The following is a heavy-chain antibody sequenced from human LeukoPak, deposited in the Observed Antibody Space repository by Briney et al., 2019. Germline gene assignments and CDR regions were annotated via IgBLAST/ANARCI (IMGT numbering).Heavy chain of an antibody. CDR3: TKSGSSSWFLDY. CDR2: ISGGGDGGRGGLT. D-gene: IGHD6-13*01. J-gene: IGHJ4*02. CDR1: GFTFSTYA. V-gene: IGHV3-23*01. Sequence: GGSLRLSCAASGFTFSTYAMSWVRQAPGKGLEWVSAISGGGDGGRGGLTYYADSVKGRFTISRDNSKNTVYLQMNSLRAEDTAVYYCTKSGSSSWFLDYWGQGTLVTVSS.